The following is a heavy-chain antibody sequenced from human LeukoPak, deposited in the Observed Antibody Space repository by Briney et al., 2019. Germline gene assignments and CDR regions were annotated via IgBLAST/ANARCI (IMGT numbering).Heavy chain of an antibody. J-gene: IGHJ6*02. CDR1: GFTFSSYG. CDR3: AKDLGDGYNWYYYYGMDV. CDR2: ISYDGSNK. D-gene: IGHD5-24*01. V-gene: IGHV3-30*18. Sequence: GSLRLSCAASGFTFSSYGMHWVRQAPGKGLEWVAVISYDGSNKYYADSVKGRFTISRDNSKNTLYLQMNSLRAEDTAVYYCAKDLGDGYNWYYYYGMDVWGQGTTVTVSS.